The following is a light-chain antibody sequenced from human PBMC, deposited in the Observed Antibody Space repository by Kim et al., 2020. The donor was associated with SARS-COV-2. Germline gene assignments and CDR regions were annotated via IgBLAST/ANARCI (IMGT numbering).Light chain of an antibody. J-gene: IGLJ3*02. Sequence: QSALTQPASVSGSPGQSITISCTGTSSDVGGYNYASWYQQHPGKAPKLMIYDVSKRPSGVSNRFSGSKSGNTASLTISGLQAEDEADYYCSSYTSSWVFGGGTQLTFL. CDR3: SSYTSSWV. CDR1: SSDVGGYNY. V-gene: IGLV2-14*01. CDR2: DVS.